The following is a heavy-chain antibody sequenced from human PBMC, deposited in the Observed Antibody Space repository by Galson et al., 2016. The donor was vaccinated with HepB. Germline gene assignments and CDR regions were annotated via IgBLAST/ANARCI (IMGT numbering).Heavy chain of an antibody. CDR2: IWHDGTNR. Sequence: SLRLSCAVSGLNFSTFGMHWVRQAPGKGLEWVAVIWHDGTNRYYSDSVKGRFTISRDNSNNTLYLQMNSLRVDDTAMYYCARDFRPETLDLWGQGTLVTVSS. CDR3: ARDFRPETLDL. J-gene: IGHJ5*02. V-gene: IGHV3-33*01. CDR1: GLNFSTFG. D-gene: IGHD4-23*01.